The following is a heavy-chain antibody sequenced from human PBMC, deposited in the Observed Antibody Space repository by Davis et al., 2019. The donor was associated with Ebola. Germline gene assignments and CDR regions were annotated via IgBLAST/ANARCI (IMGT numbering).Heavy chain of an antibody. J-gene: IGHJ4*02. D-gene: IGHD3-10*01. CDR2: ISSTGSFI. CDR1: GFTFSSYN. V-gene: IGHV3-21*01. CDR3: ARFVSGSGAY. Sequence: GESLKISCAASGFTFSSYNMNWVRQAPGKGLEWVSSISSTGSFIYYADSVRGRFTISRDNAKYSLYLQMNSLRVEDTAVYYCARFVSGSGAYWGQGTLVTVSS.